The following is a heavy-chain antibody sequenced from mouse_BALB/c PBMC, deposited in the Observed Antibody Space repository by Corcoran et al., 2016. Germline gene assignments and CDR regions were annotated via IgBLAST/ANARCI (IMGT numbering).Heavy chain of an antibody. D-gene: IGHD2-4*01. CDR3: ARGGTMITTVFAY. Sequence: EVQLQQSGPELVKPGASVKMSCKASGYTFTSYVMHWVKQKPGQGLEWIGYINPYNDGTKYNEKFKGKATLTSDKSSSTAYMELSSLTSEDSAVYYCARGGTMITTVFAYWGQGTLVTVSA. V-gene: IGHV1S136*01. J-gene: IGHJ3*01. CDR1: GYTFTSYV. CDR2: INPYNDGT.